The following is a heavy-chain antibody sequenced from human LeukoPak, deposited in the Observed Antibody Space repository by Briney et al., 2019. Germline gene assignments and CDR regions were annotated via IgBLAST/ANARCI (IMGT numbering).Heavy chain of an antibody. Sequence: GASVKVSCKAPGYTFTSYGISWVRQAPGQGLEWMGWISAYNGNTNYAQKLQGRVTMTTDTSTSTAYMELRSLRSDDTAVYYCARDQFIYCSSTSCYENWFDPWGQGTLVTVSS. D-gene: IGHD2-2*01. CDR2: ISAYNGNT. CDR3: ARDQFIYCSSTSCYENWFDP. CDR1: GYTFTSYG. V-gene: IGHV1-18*04. J-gene: IGHJ5*02.